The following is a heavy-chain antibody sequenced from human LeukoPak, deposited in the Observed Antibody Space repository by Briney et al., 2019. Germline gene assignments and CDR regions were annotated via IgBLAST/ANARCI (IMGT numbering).Heavy chain of an antibody. V-gene: IGHV3-30-3*01. CDR3: ARDQYSYGPDHYYYYGMDV. CDR2: ISYDGSNK. J-gene: IGHJ6*02. Sequence: PGGSLRLSCAASGFTFSSYAMHWVRQAPGKGLEWVAVISYDGSNKYYADSVKGRFTISRDNSKNTLYLQMNSLRAEDTAVYYCARDQYSYGPDHYYYYGMDVWGQGTTVTVSS. D-gene: IGHD5-18*01. CDR1: GFTFSSYA.